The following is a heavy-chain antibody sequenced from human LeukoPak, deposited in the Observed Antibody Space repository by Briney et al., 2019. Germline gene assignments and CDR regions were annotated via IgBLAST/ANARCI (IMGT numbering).Heavy chain of an antibody. Sequence: ASVKVSCKASGYTFTSYYMHWMLQAPGQGLEWMGIINPSGGSTSYAQKFQGRVTMTRDTSTSTVYMELSSLRSEDTAVYYCARDPPAGTDNSNFDYWGQGTLVTVSS. J-gene: IGHJ4*02. CDR2: INPSGGST. D-gene: IGHD6-13*01. CDR3: ARDPPAGTDNSNFDY. V-gene: IGHV1-46*01. CDR1: GYTFTSYY.